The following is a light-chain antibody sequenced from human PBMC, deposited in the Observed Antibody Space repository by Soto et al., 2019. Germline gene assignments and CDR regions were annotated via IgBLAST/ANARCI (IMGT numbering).Light chain of an antibody. CDR1: QSISSY. Sequence: DIQMTQSPSSLSASVGYRVAITCLASQSISSYLNWYQQKPGKAPKLLIYAASSLQSGVPSRFSGSGSGTDFTLTISSLQPEDSAAYYCQQSHSSPLTFGGGTKVDIK. V-gene: IGKV1-39*01. J-gene: IGKJ4*01. CDR3: QQSHSSPLT. CDR2: AAS.